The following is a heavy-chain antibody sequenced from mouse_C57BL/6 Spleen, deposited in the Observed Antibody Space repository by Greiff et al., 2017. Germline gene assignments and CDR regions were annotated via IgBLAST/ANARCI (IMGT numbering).Heavy chain of an antibody. CDR3: ARWTNTVVENFDY. CDR1: GYTFTSYW. Sequence: VQLQQPGAELVMPGASVKLSCKASGYTFTSYWMHWVKQRPGQGLEWIGEIDPSDSYTNYNQKFKGKSTLTVDKSSSTAYMQLSSLTSEDSAVYYCARWTNTVVENFDYWGQGTTLTVSS. J-gene: IGHJ2*01. CDR2: IDPSDSYT. D-gene: IGHD1-1*01. V-gene: IGHV1-69*01.